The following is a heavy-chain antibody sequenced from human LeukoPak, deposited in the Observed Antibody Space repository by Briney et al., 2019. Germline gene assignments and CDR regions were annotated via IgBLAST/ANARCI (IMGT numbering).Heavy chain of an antibody. V-gene: IGHV3-23*01. D-gene: IGHD3-10*01. CDR1: GFTFSSYA. J-gene: IGHJ6*02. CDR3: AKEVLWFGEYGMDV. CDR2: ISGSGGST. Sequence: GGSLRLSCAASGFTFSSYAMSWVRKAPGRGLEWVSAISGSGGSTYYADSVKGRFTISRDNSKNTLYLQMNSLRAEDTAVYYCAKEVLWFGEYGMDVWGQGTTVTVSS.